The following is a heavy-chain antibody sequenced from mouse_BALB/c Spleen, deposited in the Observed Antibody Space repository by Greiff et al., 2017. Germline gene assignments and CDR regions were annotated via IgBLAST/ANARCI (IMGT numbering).Heavy chain of an antibody. CDR1: GFSLTSYG. CDR2: IWAGGST. D-gene: IGHD2-1*01. V-gene: IGHV2-9*02. J-gene: IGHJ4*01. CDR3: ARAPGGYGKFYAMDY. Sequence: VKVVESGPGLVAPSQSLSITCTVSGFSLTSYGVHWVRQPPGKGLEWLGVIWAGGSTNYNSALMSRLSISKDNSKSQVFLKMNSLQTDDTAMYYCARAPGGYGKFYAMDYWGQGTSVTVSS.